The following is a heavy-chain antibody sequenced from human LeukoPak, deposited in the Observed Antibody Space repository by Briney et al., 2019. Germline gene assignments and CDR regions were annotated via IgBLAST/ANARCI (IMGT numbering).Heavy chain of an antibody. CDR3: ARSGYYGSGSYYNPLYYVDY. Sequence: GASVKVSCKASGGTFSSYAISWVRQAPGQGLEWMGRIIPIFGTANFAQKFQGRVTITTAESTSTAYMELSSLRSEDTAAYYCARSGYYGSGSYYNPLYYVDYWGQGTLVTVSS. D-gene: IGHD3-10*01. V-gene: IGHV1-69*05. CDR1: GGTFSSYA. J-gene: IGHJ4*02. CDR2: IIPIFGTA.